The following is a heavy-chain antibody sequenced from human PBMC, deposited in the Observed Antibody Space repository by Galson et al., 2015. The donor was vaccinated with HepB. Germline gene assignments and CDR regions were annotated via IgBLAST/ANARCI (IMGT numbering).Heavy chain of an antibody. Sequence: CAISGDSVSSNSAAWNWIRQSPSRGLEWLGRTYYRSKWYNDYAVSVKSRITINPDTSKNQFSLQLNSVTPEDTAVYYCARDAAPYYYDSSGYYDWFDPWGQGTLVTVSS. CDR3: ARDAAPYYYDSSGYYDWFDP. CDR2: TYYRSKWYN. CDR1: GDSVSSNSAA. V-gene: IGHV6-1*01. D-gene: IGHD3-22*01. J-gene: IGHJ5*02.